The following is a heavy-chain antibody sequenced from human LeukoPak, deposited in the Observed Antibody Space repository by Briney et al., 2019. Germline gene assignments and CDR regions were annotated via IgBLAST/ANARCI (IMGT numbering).Heavy chain of an antibody. Sequence: SETLSLTCTVSGGSISSSSYYWGWIRQPPGKGLEWIGSIYYSGSTYYNPSLKSRVTISVDTSKNQFSLKLSSVTAADTAAYYCAITVLRGGPFDYWGQGTLVTVSS. D-gene: IGHD2/OR15-2a*01. V-gene: IGHV4-39*01. CDR1: GGSISSSSYY. J-gene: IGHJ4*02. CDR3: AITVLRGGPFDY. CDR2: IYYSGST.